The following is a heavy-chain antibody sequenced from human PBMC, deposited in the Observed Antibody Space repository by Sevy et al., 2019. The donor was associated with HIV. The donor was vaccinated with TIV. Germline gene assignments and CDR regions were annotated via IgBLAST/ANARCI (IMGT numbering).Heavy chain of an antibody. V-gene: IGHV3-74*01. CDR2: IKTDGSDT. Sequence: GGSLRLSCAASGFTFSSYWMHWVRQAPGKGLVWVSRIKTDGSDTSYADSVKGRFTISRDNTKNTLYLQMNSLRAEDTAVYYCARRPTDQSGSYWFDPWGQGTLVTFSS. CDR3: ARRPTDQSGSYWFDP. CDR1: GFTFSSYW. D-gene: IGHD1-26*01. J-gene: IGHJ5*01.